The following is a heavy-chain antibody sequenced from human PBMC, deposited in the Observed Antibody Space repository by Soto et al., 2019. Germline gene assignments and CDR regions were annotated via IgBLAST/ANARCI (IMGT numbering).Heavy chain of an antibody. CDR1: GYTFTTYY. CDR3: ASARSGVVAATTYYYGMYV. CDR2: INPSGGNT. Sequence: ASVKVSCKASGYTFTTYYMHWVRQAPGQGLEWMGIINPSGGNTNYAQKFQGRVTMTRDTSTSTVYMELSSLRSEDTAVYYCASARSGVVAATTYYYGMYVWGKGTTVTVSS. V-gene: IGHV1-46*01. J-gene: IGHJ6*04. D-gene: IGHD2-15*01.